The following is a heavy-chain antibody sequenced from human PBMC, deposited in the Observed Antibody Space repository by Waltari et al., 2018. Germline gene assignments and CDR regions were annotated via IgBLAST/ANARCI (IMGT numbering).Heavy chain of an antibody. CDR2: IYWDDDK. CDR3: AHSPYDYVWGSRFDY. J-gene: IGHJ4*02. CDR1: GFSLSTSGVG. D-gene: IGHD3-16*01. V-gene: IGHV2-5*02. Sequence: QITLKESGPTLVKPTQTLTLTCTFSGFSLSTSGVGVGWLRQPPGKALEWLALIYWDDDKRYSPSLKSRFTITKDTSKNQVVLTMTNMDPVDTATYYCAHSPYDYVWGSRFDYWGQGTLVTVSS.